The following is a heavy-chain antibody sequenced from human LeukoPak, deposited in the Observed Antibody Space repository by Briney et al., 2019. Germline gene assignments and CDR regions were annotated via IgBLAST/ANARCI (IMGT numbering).Heavy chain of an antibody. CDR2: VFHSGST. V-gene: IGHV4-30-2*01. Sequence: SQTLSLTCAVSGASMSSGGFSWSWIRQPPGKGLEWIGFVFHSGSTHYNPSLKSRVTMSIDTSKNLFSLNLISVTAADTALHYCARQSFSGDFDYWGQGILVTVSS. D-gene: IGHD3-3*02. CDR3: ARQSFSGDFDY. J-gene: IGHJ4*02. CDR1: GASMSSGGFS.